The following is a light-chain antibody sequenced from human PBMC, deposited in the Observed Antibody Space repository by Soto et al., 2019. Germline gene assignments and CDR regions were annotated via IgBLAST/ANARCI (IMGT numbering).Light chain of an antibody. J-gene: IGKJ4*02. CDR3: QQRSNWPLT. CDR2: DAS. Sequence: EVVLTQSPATLCLSPGERATVSCRASQTITNYLAWYQQKPGQAPRLLIYDASNRATGIPARFSGSGSGTDFTLTISSLEPEDFAVYYCQQRSNWPLTFGGGTKVEIK. CDR1: QTITNY. V-gene: IGKV3-11*01.